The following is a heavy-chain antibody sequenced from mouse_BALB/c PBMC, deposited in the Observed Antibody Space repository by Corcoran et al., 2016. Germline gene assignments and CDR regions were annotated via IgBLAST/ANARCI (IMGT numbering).Heavy chain of an antibody. D-gene: IGHD1-1*01. CDR2: IDPANGNT. CDR3: ARAVVDYAMDD. V-gene: IGHV14-3*02. Sequence: EVQLQQSGAELVKPGASVKLSCTASGFNIKDTYMHWVKQRPEQGLEWIGRIDPANGNTKYDPKFQGKATITADTSSNTAYLQLSSLTSEDTAVYYCARAVVDYAMDDWGQGTSVTVSS. CDR1: GFNIKDTY. J-gene: IGHJ4*01.